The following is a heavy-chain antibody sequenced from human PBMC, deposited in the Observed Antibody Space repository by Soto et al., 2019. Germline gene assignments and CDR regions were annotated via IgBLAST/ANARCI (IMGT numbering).Heavy chain of an antibody. CDR1: GGSLSGYY. J-gene: IGHJ4*02. V-gene: IGHV4-34*01. D-gene: IGHD3-22*01. CDR2: INHSGST. CDR3: ARVDSSGYYYPFDY. Sequence: SETLSLTCAVYGGSLSGYYWSWIRQPPGKGLEWIGEINHSGSTNYNPSLKSRVTISVDTSKNQFSLKLSSVAAADTAVYYCARVDSSGYYYPFDYWGQGTLVTVSS.